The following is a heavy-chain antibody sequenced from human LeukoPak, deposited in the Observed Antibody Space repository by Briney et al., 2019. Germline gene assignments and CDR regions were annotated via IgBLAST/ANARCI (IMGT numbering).Heavy chain of an antibody. D-gene: IGHD2-15*01. CDR2: ISYDGSNK. V-gene: IGHV3-30*04. J-gene: IGHJ5*02. CDR1: GFTFSSYA. CDR3: AGDLDCSGGSCYSGWWA. Sequence: GGSLRLSSAASGFTFSSYAMHWARQAPGKGLEWVAVISYDGSNKYYADSVKGRFTISRDNSKNTLYLQMNSLRAEDTAVYYCAGDLDCSGGSCYSGWWAWGQGTLVTVSS.